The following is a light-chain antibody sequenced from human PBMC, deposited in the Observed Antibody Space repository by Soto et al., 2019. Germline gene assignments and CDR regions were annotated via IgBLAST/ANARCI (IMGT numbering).Light chain of an antibody. J-gene: IGKJ1*01. CDR3: HQYGSSPQT. CDR1: QSVSSSY. CDR2: GAS. Sequence: EIVLTQSPGTLSLSPGERATLTCRASQSVSSSYLAWYQQKPGQAPRLLIYGASSSATGIPDRFTGSGSGTDFTLTISRLEPEDFAVFYCHQYGSSPQTFGQGTKVDIK. V-gene: IGKV3-20*01.